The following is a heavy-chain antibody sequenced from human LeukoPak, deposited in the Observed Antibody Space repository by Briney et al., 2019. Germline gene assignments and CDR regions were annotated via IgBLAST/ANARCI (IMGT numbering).Heavy chain of an antibody. D-gene: IGHD1-26*01. CDR1: GFTFSSYA. Sequence: PGRSLRLSCAASGFTFSSYAMHWVRQAPGKGLEWVAVISYDGSNKYYADSVKGRFTISRDNSKNTLYLQMNSLRAEGTAVYYCARGWRMGDYYYGMDVWGQGTTVTVSS. CDR2: ISYDGSNK. J-gene: IGHJ6*02. V-gene: IGHV3-30-3*01. CDR3: ARGWRMGDYYYGMDV.